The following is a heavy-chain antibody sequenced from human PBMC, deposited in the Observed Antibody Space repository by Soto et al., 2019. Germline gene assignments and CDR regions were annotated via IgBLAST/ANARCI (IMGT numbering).Heavy chain of an antibody. CDR2: ISYDGSNK. D-gene: IGHD3-3*01. V-gene: IGHV3-30-3*01. CDR3: ARTPYSIFRVVIEGDYYGMDV. Sequence: GGSLRLSCAASGFTFNSYAMHWVRQAPGKGLEWVAVISYDGSNKYYADSVKGRFTISRDNSKNTLYLQMNSLRAEDTAVYYCARTPYSIFRVVIEGDYYGMDVWGQGTTVTVSS. CDR1: GFTFNSYA. J-gene: IGHJ6*02.